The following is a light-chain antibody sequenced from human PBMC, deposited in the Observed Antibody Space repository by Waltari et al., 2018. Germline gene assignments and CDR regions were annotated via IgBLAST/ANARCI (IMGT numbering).Light chain of an antibody. CDR2: GAS. Sequence: DIVLTQSPGTLSLSPGDRATLSCRTSQSVGRTLAWYQQKPGQAPRLLIYGASIRATGIPDRFSGSGSGTDFSLTISRLEPEDFAVYYCQHYVRLPVTFGQGTKVEIK. J-gene: IGKJ1*01. CDR1: QSVGRT. V-gene: IGKV3-20*01. CDR3: QHYVRLPVT.